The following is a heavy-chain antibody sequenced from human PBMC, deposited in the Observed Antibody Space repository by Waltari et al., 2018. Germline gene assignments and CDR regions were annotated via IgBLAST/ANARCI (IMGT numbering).Heavy chain of an antibody. V-gene: IGHV5-51*01. J-gene: IGHJ4*02. CDR1: GYSFSSYW. Sequence: EVQLVQSGAEVQRPGESLKIPCRTSGYSFSSYWISWVRQVPGKGLEWMGMVYPGDSDTRYSPTFQGQVTISVDNSMNTAYLQWSSLKASDTATYYCAKDRSFDSWGQGVLVTVSS. CDR2: VYPGDSDT. CDR3: AKDRSFDS.